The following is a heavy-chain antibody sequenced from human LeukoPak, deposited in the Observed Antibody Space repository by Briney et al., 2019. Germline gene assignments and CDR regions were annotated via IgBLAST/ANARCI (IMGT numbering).Heavy chain of an antibody. CDR2: FYHGGST. V-gene: IGHV4-38-2*02. J-gene: IGHJ6*03. D-gene: IGHD6-19*01. CDR1: GYSISTGYY. CDR3: ARDLRYSSGWSASGMDV. Sequence: SETLSLTCTVSGYSISTGYYWDWIRQPPGKGLEWIGTFYHGGSTYYNPSLKSRVTISVDTSKNQFSLNLTSVTAADTAVYYCARDLRYSSGWSASGMDVWGKGTTVTISS.